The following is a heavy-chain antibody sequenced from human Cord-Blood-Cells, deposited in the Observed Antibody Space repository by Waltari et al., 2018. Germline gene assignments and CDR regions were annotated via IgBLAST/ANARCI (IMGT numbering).Heavy chain of an antibody. CDR2: IYHSGRT. J-gene: IGHJ3*02. CDR3: ARADTAMDAFDI. CDR1: GCTLSIGNC. Sequence: QVQLQQSGPELATPPGTLSLTCAVSGCTLSIGNCWRWARQPPGKGLEWIGEIYHSGRTNYNPSLKSRVTISVDKSKNQFSLKLSSVTAADTAVYYCARADTAMDAFDIWGQGTMVTVSS. D-gene: IGHD5-18*01. V-gene: IGHV4-4*03.